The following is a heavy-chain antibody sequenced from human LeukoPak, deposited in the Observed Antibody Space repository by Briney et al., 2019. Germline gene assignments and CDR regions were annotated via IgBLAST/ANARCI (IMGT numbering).Heavy chain of an antibody. J-gene: IGHJ6*03. CDR1: GFTFGDYA. CDR2: IRSKAYGWTT. CDR3: TRVGTMVRGVIYYYYYMDV. Sequence: GGSLRLSCTASGFTFGDYAMSWFRQAPGKGLEWVGFIRSKAYGWTTEYAASVKGRFTISRDDSKSIAYLQMNSLKTEDTAVYYCTRVGTMVRGVIYYYYYMDVWGKGTTVTISS. D-gene: IGHD3-10*01. V-gene: IGHV3-49*03.